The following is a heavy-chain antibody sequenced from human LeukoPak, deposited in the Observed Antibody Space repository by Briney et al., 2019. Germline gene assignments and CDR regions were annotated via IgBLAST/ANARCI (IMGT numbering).Heavy chain of an antibody. D-gene: IGHD4-23*01. Sequence: GASVKVSCKASGYTFTSYGISWVRPAPGQGLEWMGWISAYNGNTNYAQKFQGRVTITADESTSTAYMELSSLRSEDTAVYYCARVSLTTVVTPTGPYYYYYYMDVWGKGTTVTVSS. CDR2: ISAYNGNT. J-gene: IGHJ6*03. CDR1: GYTFTSYG. V-gene: IGHV1-18*01. CDR3: ARVSLTTVVTPTGPYYYYYYMDV.